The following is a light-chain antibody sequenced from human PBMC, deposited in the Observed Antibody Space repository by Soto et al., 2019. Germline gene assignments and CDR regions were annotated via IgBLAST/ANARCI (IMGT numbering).Light chain of an antibody. CDR1: SSDVGGYNY. Sequence: QSVLTQPASVSGSHGQSITISCTGTSSDVGGYNYVSWYQQHPGKAPKLMIYDVSNRPSGVSNRFSGSKSGNTASLTISGLQAEDEADYYCSSYTSSSVVVFGGGTKLTVL. CDR2: DVS. V-gene: IGLV2-14*01. J-gene: IGLJ2*01. CDR3: SSYTSSSVVV.